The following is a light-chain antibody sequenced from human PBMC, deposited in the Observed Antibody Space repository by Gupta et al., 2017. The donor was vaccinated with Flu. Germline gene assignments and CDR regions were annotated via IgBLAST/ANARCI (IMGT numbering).Light chain of an antibody. Sequence: QSITISCTGTTSDIGSHNSVSWYQQKPAKATILIIYEVTNRPSGVSNRFSGAKSATKAYPTISGLQPEDDSYDYCTSYKTITVLFGGGTKLTVL. CDR2: EVT. CDR3: TSYKTITVL. CDR1: TSDIGSHNS. J-gene: IGLJ2*01. V-gene: IGLV2-14*01.